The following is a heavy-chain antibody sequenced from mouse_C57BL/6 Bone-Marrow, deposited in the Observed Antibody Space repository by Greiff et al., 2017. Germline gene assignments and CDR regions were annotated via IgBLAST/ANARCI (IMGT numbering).Heavy chain of an antibody. D-gene: IGHD1-1*01. CDR3: ERSITTGDPCAC. CDR1: GYTFTSYW. CDR2: IHPNSGST. Sequence: QVQLQQPGAELVKPGASVKMSCKASGYTFTSYWMHWVKQRPGQGLEWIGMIHPNSGSTNYNKKFKSKATLTVDKSSSTAYMQLSSLTSEDSAVYYVERSITTGDPCACWGQGTTLTVSA. J-gene: IGHJ2*01. V-gene: IGHV1-64*01.